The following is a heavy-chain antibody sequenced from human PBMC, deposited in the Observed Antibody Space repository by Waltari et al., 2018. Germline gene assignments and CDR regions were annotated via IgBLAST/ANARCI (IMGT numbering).Heavy chain of an antibody. CDR1: GYSISSGYY. J-gene: IGHJ3*02. CDR2: IYHSGST. D-gene: IGHD3-3*01. Sequence: QVQLQESGPGLVKPSETLSLTCAVSGYSISSGYYWGWIRQPPGKGLEWIGSIYHSGSTYYNPSLKSRVTISVDTSKNQFSLKLSSVTAADTAVYYCARLYPDFWSGKGAFDIWGQGTMVTVSS. CDR3: ARLYPDFWSGKGAFDI. V-gene: IGHV4-38-2*01.